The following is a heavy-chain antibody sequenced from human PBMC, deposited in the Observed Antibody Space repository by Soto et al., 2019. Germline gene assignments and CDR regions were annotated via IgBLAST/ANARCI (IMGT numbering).Heavy chain of an antibody. D-gene: IGHD3-16*01. CDR2: GYHSVSI. V-gene: IGHV4-59*07. CDR1: GGSITDYY. J-gene: IGHJ2*01. CDR3: ARAFAGFGAYWYFDL. Sequence: SDTLSLTCTVSGGSITDYYWSWIRQPPGKALEWIGYGYHSVSIHYNPSLKTRVTISVDTSENQFSLRLSSVTAADTAVYYCARAFAGFGAYWYFDLWGRGTLVTVSS.